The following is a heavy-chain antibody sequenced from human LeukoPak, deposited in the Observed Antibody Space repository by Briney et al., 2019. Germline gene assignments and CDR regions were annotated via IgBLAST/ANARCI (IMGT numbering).Heavy chain of an antibody. D-gene: IGHD3-9*01. CDR2: IYYSGST. CDR3: ARGWYFDWLLPRGKNWFDP. V-gene: IGHV4-39*07. CDR1: GGSISSSSYY. Sequence: SETLSLTCTVSGGSISSSSYYWGWIRQPPGKGLEWIGSIYYSGSTYYNPSLKSRVTISVDTSKNQFSLKLSSVTAADTAVYYCARGWYFDWLLPRGKNWFDPWGQGTLVTVSS. J-gene: IGHJ5*02.